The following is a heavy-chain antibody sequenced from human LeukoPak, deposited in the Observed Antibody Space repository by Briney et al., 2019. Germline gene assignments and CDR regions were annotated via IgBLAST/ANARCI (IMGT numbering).Heavy chain of an antibody. CDR3: ARDSQGDFPTYYYYYYYMDV. D-gene: IGHD3-3*01. Sequence: PSETLSLTCTVSGGSISSGSYYWSWIRQPAGKGLEWIGRIYTSGSTNYNPSLKSRVTISVDTSKNQFSLKLNSVTAADTAVYYCARDSQGDFPTYYYYYYYMDVWGKGTTVTVS. J-gene: IGHJ6*03. V-gene: IGHV4-61*02. CDR1: GGSISSGSYY. CDR2: IYTSGST.